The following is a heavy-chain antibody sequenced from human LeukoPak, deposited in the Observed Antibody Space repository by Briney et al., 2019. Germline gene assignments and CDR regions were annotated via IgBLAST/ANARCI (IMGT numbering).Heavy chain of an antibody. V-gene: IGHV1-18*04. J-gene: IGHJ3*02. CDR3: ATDLAMTSNAFDI. Sequence: GASVKVSCKASGYTFTGYYLYWVRQAPGQGLEWMGWISGYNGNTNYAQKLQGRVTMTTDTSTSTAYMELSSLRSEDTAVYYCATDLAMTSNAFDIWGQGTMVTVSS. CDR2: ISGYNGNT. D-gene: IGHD4-11*01. CDR1: GYTFTGYY.